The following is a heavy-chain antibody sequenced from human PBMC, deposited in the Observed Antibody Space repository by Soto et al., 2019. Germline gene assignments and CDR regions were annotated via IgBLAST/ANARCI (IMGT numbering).Heavy chain of an antibody. J-gene: IGHJ4*02. D-gene: IGHD5-12*01. CDR3: AKIRRHLEVDIVATIQPDFDY. Sequence: PGGSLRLSCAASGFTFSSYGMHWVRQAPGKGLEWVAVISYDGSNKYYADSVKGRFTISRDNSKNTLYLQMNSLRAEDTAVYYCAKIRRHLEVDIVATIQPDFDYWGQGTLVTVSS. CDR1: GFTFSSYG. V-gene: IGHV3-30*18. CDR2: ISYDGSNK.